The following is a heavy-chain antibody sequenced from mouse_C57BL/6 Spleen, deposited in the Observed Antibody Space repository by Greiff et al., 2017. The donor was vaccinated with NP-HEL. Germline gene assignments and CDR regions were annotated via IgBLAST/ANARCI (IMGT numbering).Heavy chain of an antibody. V-gene: IGHV1-53*01. CDR2: INPSNGGT. CDR1: GYTFTSYW. CDR3: ARWVSWVFDY. D-gene: IGHD4-1*01. Sequence: QVHVKQSGTELVKPGASVKLSCKASGYTFTSYWMHWVKQRPGQGLEWIGNINPSNGGTNYNEKFKSKATLTVDKSSSTAYMQLSSLTSEDSAVYYCARWVSWVFDYWGQGTTLTVSS. J-gene: IGHJ2*01.